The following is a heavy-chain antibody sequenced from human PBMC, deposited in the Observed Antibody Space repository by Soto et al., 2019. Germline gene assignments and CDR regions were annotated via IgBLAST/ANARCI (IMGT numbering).Heavy chain of an antibody. V-gene: IGHV3-9*01. CDR1: GFTFDDYA. Sequence: GGSLRLSCAASGFTFDDYAMHWVRQAPGKGLEWVSGISWNSGSIGYADSVKGRFTISRDNAKNSLYLQMNSPRAEDTALYYCAKSNTILEWFGALDVWGKGTTVTVSS. J-gene: IGHJ6*04. CDR3: AKSNTILEWFGALDV. D-gene: IGHD3-3*01. CDR2: ISWNSGSI.